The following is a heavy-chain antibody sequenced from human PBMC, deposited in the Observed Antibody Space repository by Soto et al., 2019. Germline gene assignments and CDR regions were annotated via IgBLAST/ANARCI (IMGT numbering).Heavy chain of an antibody. Sequence: GGSLRLSCAASGFTFSSYAMSWVRQAPGKGLEWVSAISGSGGSTYYADSVKGRFTISRDNSKNTLYLQMNSLRAEDTAVYYCAKGRARFAVTTGDFDYWGQGTLVTVSS. CDR2: ISGSGGST. CDR3: AKGRARFAVTTGDFDY. D-gene: IGHD4-17*01. V-gene: IGHV3-23*01. CDR1: GFTFSSYA. J-gene: IGHJ4*02.